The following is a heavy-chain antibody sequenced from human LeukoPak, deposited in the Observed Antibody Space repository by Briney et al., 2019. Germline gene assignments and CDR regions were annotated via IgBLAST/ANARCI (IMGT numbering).Heavy chain of an antibody. Sequence: GGSLRLSCAASGFTFSSYWMSWVRQAPGKGLEWAANIKQDGSEKYYVDSVKGRFTISRDNAKNSLYLQMNSLRAEDTAVYYCARDQSYDFWSGYYSYYGMDVWGQGTTVTVSS. CDR2: IKQDGSEK. CDR3: ARDQSYDFWSGYYSYYGMDV. D-gene: IGHD3-3*01. J-gene: IGHJ6*02. CDR1: GFTFSSYW. V-gene: IGHV3-7*01.